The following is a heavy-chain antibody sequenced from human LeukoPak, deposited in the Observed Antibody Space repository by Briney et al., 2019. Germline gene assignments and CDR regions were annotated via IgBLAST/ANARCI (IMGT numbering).Heavy chain of an antibody. J-gene: IGHJ4*02. CDR2: IYDTGST. CDR1: GGSISSYY. V-gene: IGHV4-59*01. Sequence: SETLSLTCTVSGGSISSYYWSWIRQPPGKGLEWIGYIYDTGSTNYNPSLKSRVTVSVDTSRNQFSLKLSSVTAADTAVYYCARVSYEYVWGGFDYWGQGTLVTVSP. CDR3: ARVSYEYVWGGFDY. D-gene: IGHD3-16*01.